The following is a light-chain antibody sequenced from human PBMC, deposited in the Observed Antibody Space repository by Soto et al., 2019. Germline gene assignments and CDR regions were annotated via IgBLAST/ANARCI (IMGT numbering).Light chain of an antibody. V-gene: IGKV4-1*01. CDR2: WAS. CDR1: QSVLYSTNNKNY. CDR3: QQYFSTPRT. J-gene: IGKJ1*01. Sequence: DIVMTQSPDSLAVSLGERATIDCKSSQSVLYSTNNKNYLAWYQHKPGQPPKLLIYWASIRDSGVPDRFSGSGSGKDFTLTISSLQAEDVAAYYCQQYFSTPRTFGQGTKVEVK.